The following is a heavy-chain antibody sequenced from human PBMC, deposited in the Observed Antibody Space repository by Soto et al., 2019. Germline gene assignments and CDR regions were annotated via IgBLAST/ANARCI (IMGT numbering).Heavy chain of an antibody. J-gene: IGHJ6*02. D-gene: IGHD3-16*01. CDR1: GFTFSSYA. V-gene: IGHV3-30*18. CDR2: ISYDGSNK. CDR3: AKGGRKPPQNDYYGMDV. Sequence: GGSLRLSCAASGFTFSSYAMHWVRQAPGKGLEWVAVISYDGSNKYYADSVKGRFTISRDNSKNTLYLQMNSLRAEDTAVYYCAKGGRKPPQNDYYGMDVWGQGTTVTVSS.